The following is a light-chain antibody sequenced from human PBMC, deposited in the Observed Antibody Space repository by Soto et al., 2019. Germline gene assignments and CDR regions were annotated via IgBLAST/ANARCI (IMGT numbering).Light chain of an antibody. CDR3: QQYNNWPS. V-gene: IGKV3-15*01. CDR1: QSVSSY. J-gene: IGKJ5*01. CDR2: GAS. Sequence: EIVLTQSPVTLSLSPGEIATLSCRASQSVSSYLAWYQQRPGQAPRLLIYGASNRAAGVPARFSGSGSETEFTLTIRSLHSEDFAVYFCQQYNNWPSFGQGTRLEIK.